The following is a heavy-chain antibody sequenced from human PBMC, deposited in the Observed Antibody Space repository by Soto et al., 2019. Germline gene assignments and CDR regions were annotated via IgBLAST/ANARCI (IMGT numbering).Heavy chain of an antibody. J-gene: IGHJ4*02. Sequence: QVQLEQSGAEVKKPGDSVKVSCKASGYTFTHFYITWVRQAPGQGLEWMGAISPHNFNTNYAQKFRGRVTLTTEKSTNTAYMDLRSLTSDYTAVYYCARDEGGYDILTGYYKAHHVDYWGQAVPVTVSS. CDR3: ARDEGGYDILTGYYKAHHVDY. CDR2: ISPHNFNT. V-gene: IGHV1-18*01. D-gene: IGHD3-9*01. CDR1: GYTFTHFY.